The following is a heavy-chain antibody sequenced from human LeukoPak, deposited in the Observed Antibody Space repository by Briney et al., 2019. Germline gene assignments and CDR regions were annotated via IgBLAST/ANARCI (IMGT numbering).Heavy chain of an antibody. CDR2: MNPRSGYT. J-gene: IGHJ3*02. D-gene: IGHD6-13*01. Sequence: ASVKVSCKASGYTFTNYGINWVRQATGQGLEWMGWMNPRSGYTGYLQKFQGRVTMTGSTSIGTAYLELNSLTSEDTAVYYCARGNRLYSSSWSSLPFDIWGQGSMVTVSS. CDR3: ARGNRLYSSSWSSLPFDI. V-gene: IGHV1-8*01. CDR1: GYTFTNYG.